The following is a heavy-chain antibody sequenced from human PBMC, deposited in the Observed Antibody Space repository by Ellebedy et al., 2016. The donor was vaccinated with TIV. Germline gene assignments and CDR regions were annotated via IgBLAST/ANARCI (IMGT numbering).Heavy chain of an antibody. D-gene: IGHD5-24*01. Sequence: SETLSLTXTVSGGSISSYYWSWIRQPPGKGLEWVGYIYYSGSTNYNPSLKSRVTILVDTSKNQFSLKVRSVTAADTAVYYCAREGRWGDGIDYWGQGTLVTVSS. V-gene: IGHV4-59*01. J-gene: IGHJ4*02. CDR2: IYYSGST. CDR1: GGSISSYY. CDR3: AREGRWGDGIDY.